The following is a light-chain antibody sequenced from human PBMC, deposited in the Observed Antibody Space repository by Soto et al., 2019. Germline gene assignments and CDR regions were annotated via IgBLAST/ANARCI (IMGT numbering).Light chain of an antibody. Sequence: EIVLTQSPGTLSLSPGERATLTCRASQSVSSSYLAWYQQKPGQAPRLLMSDASSRATGIPDRFSGSGSGTAFTLTISRLEPEDFAVYYCQQFGTSFPYTFGQGTKLDIK. CDR1: QSVSSSY. CDR2: DAS. CDR3: QQFGTSFPYT. V-gene: IGKV3-20*01. J-gene: IGKJ2*01.